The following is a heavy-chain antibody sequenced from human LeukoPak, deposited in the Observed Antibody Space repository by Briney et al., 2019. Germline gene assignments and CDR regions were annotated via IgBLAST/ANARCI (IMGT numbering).Heavy chain of an antibody. Sequence: GGSLRLSCAASGFTFSSCWMHWVRQDPGKGLVWVARINSDGSSTSYADSVKGRFTISRDNAKNTLYLQMNSLRAEDTAVYYCARDIAAAGYCDYWGQGTPVTVSS. CDR2: INSDGSST. CDR1: GFTFSSCW. J-gene: IGHJ4*02. CDR3: ARDIAAAGYCDY. D-gene: IGHD6-13*01. V-gene: IGHV3-74*01.